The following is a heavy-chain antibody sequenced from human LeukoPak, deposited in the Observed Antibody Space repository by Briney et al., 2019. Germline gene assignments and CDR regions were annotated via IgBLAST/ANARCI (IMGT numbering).Heavy chain of an antibody. D-gene: IGHD2-8*01. CDR2: INLNRGGT. Sequence: ASVKVSCKASGYTLTSYYLHWVRQAPGQGLEWLGWINLNRGGTLSAQKFQGRVTMTRDASISTAYMELSGLRSDDTAVYYCATRCTNGVCYKAYYMDVWGKGTTVTVSS. CDR1: GYTLTSYY. J-gene: IGHJ6*03. CDR3: ATRCTNGVCYKAYYMDV. V-gene: IGHV1-2*02.